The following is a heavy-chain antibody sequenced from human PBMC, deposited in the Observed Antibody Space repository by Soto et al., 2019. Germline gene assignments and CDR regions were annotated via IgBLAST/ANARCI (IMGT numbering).Heavy chain of an antibody. J-gene: IGHJ4*02. CDR3: ARSGGIVLRYFDY. D-gene: IGHD3-9*01. Sequence: GASVKVSCKASVYTFTSYAMHWVRQAPGQRLEWMGWINAGNGNTKYSQKLQGRVTMTTDTSTSTAYMELRSLRSDDTAVYYCARSGGIVLRYFDYWGQGTLVTVSS. V-gene: IGHV1-3*01. CDR2: INAGNGNT. CDR1: VYTFTSYA.